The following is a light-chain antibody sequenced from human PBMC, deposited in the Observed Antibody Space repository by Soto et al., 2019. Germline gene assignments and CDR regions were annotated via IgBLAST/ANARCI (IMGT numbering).Light chain of an antibody. CDR1: QSVSSY. CDR3: QQRSNWPPWT. V-gene: IGKV3-11*01. Sequence: EIVMTQSPATRSVSPGERATLSCRASQSVSSYLAWYQQKPGQAPRLLIYDASNRATGIPARFSGSGSGTDFTLTISSLEPEDFAVYYCQQRSNWPPWTFGQGTKVDIK. J-gene: IGKJ1*01. CDR2: DAS.